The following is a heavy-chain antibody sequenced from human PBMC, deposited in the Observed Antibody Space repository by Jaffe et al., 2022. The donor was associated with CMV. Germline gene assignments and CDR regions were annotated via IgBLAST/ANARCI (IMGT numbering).Heavy chain of an antibody. V-gene: IGHV3-30*18. CDR2: ISYDGSNK. CDR1: GFTFSSYG. CDR3: ANIAVKSGY. J-gene: IGHJ4*02. D-gene: IGHD6-19*01. Sequence: QVQLVESGGGVVQPGRSLRLSCAASGFTFSSYGMHWVRQAPGKGLEWVAVISYDGSNKYYADSVKGRFTISRDNSKNTLYLQMNSLRAEDTAVYYCANIAVKSGYWGQGTLVTVSS.